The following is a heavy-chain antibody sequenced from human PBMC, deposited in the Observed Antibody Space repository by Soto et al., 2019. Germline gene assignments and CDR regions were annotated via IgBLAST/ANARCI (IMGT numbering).Heavy chain of an antibody. J-gene: IGHJ6*02. CDR3: TTDLLPRITGTRPYYYYGLDV. D-gene: IGHD1-7*01. V-gene: IGHV3-15*07. Sequence: PGGSLRLSCAASGFTFSNAWMNWVRQAPGKGLEWAGRIKSKTDGGTTDYAAPVKGRFTISRDDSKNTLYLQMNSLRTEDTAVYYCTTDLLPRITGTRPYYYYGLDVWGQGTTVTVSS. CDR1: GFTFSNAW. CDR2: IKSKTDGGTT.